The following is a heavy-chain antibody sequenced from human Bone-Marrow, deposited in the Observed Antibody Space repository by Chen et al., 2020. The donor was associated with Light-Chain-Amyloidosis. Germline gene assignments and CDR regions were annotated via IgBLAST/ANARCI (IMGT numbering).Heavy chain of an antibody. CDR2: IGTAGDP. CDR3: ARGGGVVWGDPWYFDL. CDR1: GFTFSSYD. V-gene: IGHV3-13*05. Sequence: EVQLVESGGGSVQPGGSLRLSCAASGFTFSSYDMHWVRQATGKGLEWVSAIGTAGDPYYPGSVKGRFTISRENAKNSLYLQMNSLRAGDTAVYYCARGGGVVWGDPWYFDLWGRGTLVTVSS. J-gene: IGHJ2*01. D-gene: IGHD3-3*01.